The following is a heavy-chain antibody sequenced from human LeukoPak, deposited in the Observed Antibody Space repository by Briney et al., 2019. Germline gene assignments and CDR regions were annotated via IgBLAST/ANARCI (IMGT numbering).Heavy chain of an antibody. Sequence: PGGSLRLSCAASGFTFSSYTMNWVRQAPGKGPEWVAHINSADNVEYYTDSVRGRFTIARDNAKDLLYLQMNRLRDEDTAVYYCARDTVNGPFVISLDLWGQGVLVTVSS. CDR1: GFTFSSYT. CDR2: INSADNVE. CDR3: ARDTVNGPFVISLDL. J-gene: IGHJ5*02. V-gene: IGHV3-21*06. D-gene: IGHD2-8*01.